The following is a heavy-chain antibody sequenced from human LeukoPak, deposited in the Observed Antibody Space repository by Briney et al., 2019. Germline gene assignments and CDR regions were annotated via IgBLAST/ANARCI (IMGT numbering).Heavy chain of an antibody. CDR3: AREEDGGYFDY. J-gene: IGHJ4*02. V-gene: IGHV1-46*01. D-gene: IGHD2-15*01. CDR1: GYTFTSYY. CDR2: INPSGAGT. Sequence: ASVKVSCKASGYTFTSYYIHWVRQAPGQGLEWMGRINPSGAGTHYAQKPQGRVTVTRDTSTSTVYMELNSLRSDDTAVYYCAREEDGGYFDYWGQGTLVTVSS.